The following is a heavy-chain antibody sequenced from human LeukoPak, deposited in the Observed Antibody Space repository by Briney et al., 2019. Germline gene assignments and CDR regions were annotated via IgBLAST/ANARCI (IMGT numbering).Heavy chain of an antibody. J-gene: IGHJ4*02. CDR3: ARDYYGSGSYFVY. Sequence: PGGSLRLSCAASGFTFSSYWMSWVRQAPGKGLEWVANIKQDGSEKYYVDSVKGRFTISRDNAKNSLYLQMNSLRAEDTAVYYCARDYYGSGSYFVYWGQGTLVTVSS. V-gene: IGHV3-7*01. CDR1: GFTFSSYW. CDR2: IKQDGSEK. D-gene: IGHD3-10*01.